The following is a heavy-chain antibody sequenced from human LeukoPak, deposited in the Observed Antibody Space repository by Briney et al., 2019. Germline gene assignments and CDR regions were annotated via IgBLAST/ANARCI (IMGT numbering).Heavy chain of an antibody. CDR3: ARAKVYDNSGGDVFDI. CDR1: GYTFTGYY. Sequence: ASVKVSCKASGYTFTGYYMHWVRQAPGQGLEWMGWISPNSGDTNYAQKFQGWVTMTRDTSISTAYMELSRLRSDDTAVYYCARAKVYDNSGGDVFDIWGQGTMVTVSS. V-gene: IGHV1-2*04. J-gene: IGHJ3*02. D-gene: IGHD3-22*01. CDR2: ISPNSGDT.